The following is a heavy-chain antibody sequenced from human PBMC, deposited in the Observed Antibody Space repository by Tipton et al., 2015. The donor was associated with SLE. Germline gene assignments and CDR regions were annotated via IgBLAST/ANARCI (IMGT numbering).Heavy chain of an antibody. Sequence: SLRLSCAASGFTFSSYGMHWVRQAPGKGLEWVAVIWYDGSNKYYADSVKGRFTISRDNSKNTLYLQMNSLRAEDTAVYYCARAPLYCSGGSCEKYLDYWGQGTLVTVSS. CDR1: GFTFSSYG. J-gene: IGHJ4*02. D-gene: IGHD2-15*01. CDR3: ARAPLYCSGGSCEKYLDY. V-gene: IGHV3-33*01. CDR2: IWYDGSNK.